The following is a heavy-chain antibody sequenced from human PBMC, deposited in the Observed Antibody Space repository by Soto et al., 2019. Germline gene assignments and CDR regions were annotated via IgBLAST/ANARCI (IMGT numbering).Heavy chain of an antibody. CDR1: GVSLTSGTYY. V-gene: IGHV4-31*03. Sequence: QVQLQESGPGLVKPSQTLSLTCSVSGVSLTSGTYYWSGIRQHPGKGLEWFGYIFYSGSTDYNPSLKSRVNISVDTSKNQFSMKLSSETAADTAVYYCASTEDFFDYWGQGTLVTVPS. J-gene: IGHJ4*02. CDR2: IFYSGST. CDR3: ASTEDFFDY.